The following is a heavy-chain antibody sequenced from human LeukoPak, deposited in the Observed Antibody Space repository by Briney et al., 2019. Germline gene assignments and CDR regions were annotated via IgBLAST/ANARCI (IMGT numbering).Heavy chain of an antibody. Sequence: PGGSLRLSCAASGFTFSGSAMHWVRQASGKGLEWVGRIRSKANSYATAYAASVKGRFTISRDDSKNTAYLQMNSLKTEDTAVYYCTRRWGVDYGDYVEYWYFDLWGRGTLVTVSS. J-gene: IGHJ2*01. D-gene: IGHD4-17*01. V-gene: IGHV3-73*01. CDR2: IRSKANSYAT. CDR1: GFTFSGSA. CDR3: TRRWGVDYGDYVEYWYFDL.